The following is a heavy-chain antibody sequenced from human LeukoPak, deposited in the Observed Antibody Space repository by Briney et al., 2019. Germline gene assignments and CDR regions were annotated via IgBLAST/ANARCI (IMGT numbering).Heavy chain of an antibody. V-gene: IGHV3-21*01. CDR1: GFTFSSYS. CDR3: ASGFSSSPYFNY. J-gene: IGHJ4*02. Sequence: PGGSLRLSCAASGFTFSSYSMNWVRQAPGKGLEWVSSISSSSSYMYYADSVKGRFTISRDNAKNSLYLQMNSLRAEDTAVYYCASGFSSSPYFNYWGQGTLVTVSS. CDR2: ISSSSSYM. D-gene: IGHD6-6*01.